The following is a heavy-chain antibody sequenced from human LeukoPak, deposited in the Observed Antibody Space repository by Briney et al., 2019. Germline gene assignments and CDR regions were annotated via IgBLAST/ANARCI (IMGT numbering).Heavy chain of an antibody. J-gene: IGHJ4*02. D-gene: IGHD6-19*01. V-gene: IGHV4-4*07. CDR2: IRTSGST. Sequence: PSETLSLTCTASGGSISNYHWSWIRQPAGKGLEWIGKIRTSGSTNYNPPLKSRVTMSIDTTEDQVSLTIRSVTAADTAFYYCARRDISSGWSFDYWGQGTLVTVSS. CDR3: ARRDISSGWSFDY. CDR1: GGSISNYH.